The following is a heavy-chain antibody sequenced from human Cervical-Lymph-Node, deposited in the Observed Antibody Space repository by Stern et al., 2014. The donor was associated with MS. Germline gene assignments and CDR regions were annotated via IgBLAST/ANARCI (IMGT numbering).Heavy chain of an antibody. Sequence: VQLVESGGGVVQPGRSLRLSCAASGFTFSSYGMHWVRQAPGKGLEWVAVIWYDGSNKYYADSVKGRFTISRDNSKNTLYLQMNSLRAEDTAVYYCAGTYSGSYYSYYYGMDVWGQGTTVTVSS. J-gene: IGHJ6*02. D-gene: IGHD1-26*01. CDR2: IWYDGSNK. CDR3: AGTYSGSYYSYYYGMDV. CDR1: GFTFSSYG. V-gene: IGHV3-33*01.